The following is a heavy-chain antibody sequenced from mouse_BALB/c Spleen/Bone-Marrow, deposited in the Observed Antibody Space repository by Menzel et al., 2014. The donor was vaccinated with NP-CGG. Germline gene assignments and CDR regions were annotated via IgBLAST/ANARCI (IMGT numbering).Heavy chain of an antibody. Sequence: QVQLQQSGAELMQPGASVKISCKATGYTFGSYWIEWVKQKPGHGLEWIGEILPGSGSIKYNEKFKGKATFTADTSSNTTYMKHSSLTSEDSADYYCASRYDTMDYWGQGTSVTVSS. J-gene: IGHJ4*01. V-gene: IGHV1-9*01. CDR3: ASRYDTMDY. CDR2: ILPGSGSI. CDR1: GYTFGSYW.